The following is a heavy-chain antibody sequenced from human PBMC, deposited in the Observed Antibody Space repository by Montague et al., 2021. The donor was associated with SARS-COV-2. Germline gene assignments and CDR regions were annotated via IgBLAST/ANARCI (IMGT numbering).Heavy chain of an antibody. J-gene: IGHJ6*02. CDR3: AKHSGGYTIFGVVIDSLDV. CDR2: IYYSGST. Sequence: SETLSLTCTVSGGSISSSSHYWLWIRQPPGKGLVWIGSIYYSGSTYYNPSLKSRVTISVDTSKNQFSLKLSSVTVADTAVFYCAKHSGGYTIFGVVIDSLDVWGQGTTVTVSS. D-gene: IGHD3-3*01. V-gene: IGHV4-39*01. CDR1: GGSISSSSHY.